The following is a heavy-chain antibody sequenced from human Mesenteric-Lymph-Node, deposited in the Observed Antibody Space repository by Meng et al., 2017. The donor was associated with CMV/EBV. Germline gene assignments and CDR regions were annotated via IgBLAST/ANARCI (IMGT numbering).Heavy chain of an antibody. CDR3: TSRTVTTNDY. D-gene: IGHD4-17*01. Sequence: CVASGFSFSNTWMNWVRQPPGKGPEWVGRIKKNIEGGATEYAPSVRGRFTNSRDDSQNMVYLQMNSLNTEDTAVYYCTSRTVTTNDYWGQGTLVTVSS. CDR2: IKKNIEGGAT. CDR1: GFSFSNTW. V-gene: IGHV3-15*01. J-gene: IGHJ4*02.